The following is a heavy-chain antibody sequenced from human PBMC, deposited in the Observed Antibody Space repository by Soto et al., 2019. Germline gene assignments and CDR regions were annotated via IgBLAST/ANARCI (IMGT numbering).Heavy chain of an antibody. D-gene: IGHD4-17*01. CDR3: ARDDPSYGGLDY. Sequence: PSETLPLTCTVSGSSISSYYWSWIRQPPGKGLEWIGYIYYSGSTNYNPSLKSRVTISVDTSKNQFSLKLSSVTAADTAVYYCARDDPSYGGLDYWGQGTLVTVS. CDR1: GSSISSYY. V-gene: IGHV4-59*01. CDR2: IYYSGST. J-gene: IGHJ4*02.